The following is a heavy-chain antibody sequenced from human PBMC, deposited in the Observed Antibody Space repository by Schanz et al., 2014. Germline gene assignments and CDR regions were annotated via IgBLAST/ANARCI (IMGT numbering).Heavy chain of an antibody. V-gene: IGHV3-23*04. CDR2: ISSSSSTI. CDR1: GFTFRNYG. Sequence: EVQLVESGGGLVQPGGSLRLSCAASGFTFRNYGMSWVRQAPGQGLEWVSYISSSSSTIYYADSVKGRFTISRDNLKNTVYLQMNSLRAGDTAVYYCVKDDRGDVVVVAANYWGQGAQVIVSS. J-gene: IGHJ4*02. D-gene: IGHD2-15*01. CDR3: VKDDRGDVVVVAANY.